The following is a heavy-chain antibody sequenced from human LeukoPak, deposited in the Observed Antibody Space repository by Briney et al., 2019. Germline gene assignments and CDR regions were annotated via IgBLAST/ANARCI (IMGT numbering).Heavy chain of an antibody. CDR3: AGAANILGRVDY. J-gene: IGHJ4*02. D-gene: IGHD2/OR15-2a*01. Sequence: SETLSLTCAVSGGSISSYYWSWIRQPPGKGLEWIGYIYHSGTTNYNPSLKSRVTISVDTSKNHFSLKLTSVTAADTAVYYCAGAANILGRVDYWGQGTLVTVSS. CDR1: GGSISSYY. CDR2: IYHSGTT. V-gene: IGHV4-59*01.